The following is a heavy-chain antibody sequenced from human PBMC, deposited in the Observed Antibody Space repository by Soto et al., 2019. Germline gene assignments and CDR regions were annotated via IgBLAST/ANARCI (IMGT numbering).Heavy chain of an antibody. D-gene: IGHD3-10*01. J-gene: IGHJ4*02. Sequence: GGLLRDCCAASGFTFGNYGMRWVLQAPGKGLEWVAVISYAGSTYYADSVKGRFTISRDNSKNTLYLQMNSLRAEDTAVYYCAKGVIELWLKSLFGYWGQRTLVTVSS. CDR1: GFTFGNYG. V-gene: IGHV3-30*18. CDR3: AKGVIELWLKSLFGY. CDR2: ISYAGST.